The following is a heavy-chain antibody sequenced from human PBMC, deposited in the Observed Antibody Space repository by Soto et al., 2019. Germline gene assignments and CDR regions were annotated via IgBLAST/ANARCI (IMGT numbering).Heavy chain of an antibody. CDR2: INPNSGGT. CDR1: GYTFTGCY. J-gene: IGHJ4*02. D-gene: IGHD6-6*01. V-gene: IGHV1-2*02. CDR3: ARPPLIAARSLCYFDY. Sequence: ASVKVSCKASGYTFTGCYMHWVRQAPGQGLEWMGWINPNSGGTNYAQKFQGRVTMTRDTSISTAYMELSRLRSDDTAVYYCARPPLIAARSLCYFDYWGQGTLVTVSS.